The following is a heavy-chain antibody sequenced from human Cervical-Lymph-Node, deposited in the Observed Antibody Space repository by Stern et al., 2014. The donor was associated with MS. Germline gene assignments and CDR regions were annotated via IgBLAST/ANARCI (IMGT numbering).Heavy chain of an antibody. V-gene: IGHV2-70*01. J-gene: IGHJ4*02. CDR2: IDWDDDK. Sequence: QATLRESGPALVKPTQTLTLTCTFSGFSLSTSGMCVSWIRQPPGKALEWLALIDWDDDKSYSTSLKTRLTISKDTSKNQVVLTMTNMDPVDTATYYCNAYSSSSVVYWGQGTLVTVSS. D-gene: IGHD6-6*01. CDR1: GFSLSTSGMC. CDR3: NAYSSSSVVY.